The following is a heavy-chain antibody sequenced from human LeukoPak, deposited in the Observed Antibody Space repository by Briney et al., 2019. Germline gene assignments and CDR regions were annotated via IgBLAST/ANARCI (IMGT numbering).Heavy chain of an antibody. CDR1: GFTFSSYL. D-gene: IGHD5-24*01. J-gene: IGHJ4*02. Sequence: GGSLRLSCAASGFTFSSYLMNWVRQAPGKGLEWVANIKQDGSEKYYVDSVKGRFTISRDNAKNSLFLQVNSLRAEDTAVYYCARESRDGYIYYFDYWGQGTLVTVSS. CDR3: ARESRDGYIYYFDY. CDR2: IKQDGSEK. V-gene: IGHV3-7*01.